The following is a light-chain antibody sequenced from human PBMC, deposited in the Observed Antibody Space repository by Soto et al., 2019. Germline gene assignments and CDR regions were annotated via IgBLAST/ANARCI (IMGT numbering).Light chain of an antibody. J-gene: IGKJ1*01. CDR3: RQYYSNTLT. CDR1: QRVLYSSNNKKY. V-gene: IGKV4-1*01. CDR2: WAS. Sequence: IVMTQSPDSLAVSLGERATINCKSSQRVLYSSNNKKYLAWYQQKPGQPPKLVIYWASARESGVLERFCGSGAGADFTRTISSLQAEDVLVDYCRQYYSNTLTFGQGTKVDIK.